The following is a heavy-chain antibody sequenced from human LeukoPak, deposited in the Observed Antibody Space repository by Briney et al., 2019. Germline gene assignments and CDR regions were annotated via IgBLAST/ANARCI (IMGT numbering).Heavy chain of an antibody. CDR2: INPSGGST. D-gene: IGHD6-19*01. CDR3: ARDLGTGWYFLSAFDI. V-gene: IGHV1-46*01. CDR1: GYTFTSYY. J-gene: IGHJ3*02. Sequence: ASVTVSCKASGYTFTSYYMHWVRQAPGQGLDWMGIINPSGGSTSYAQKFQGRVTMTRDTPTRTVYMELSSLRSEDTAVYYWARDLGTGWYFLSAFDIWGQGTMVTVSS.